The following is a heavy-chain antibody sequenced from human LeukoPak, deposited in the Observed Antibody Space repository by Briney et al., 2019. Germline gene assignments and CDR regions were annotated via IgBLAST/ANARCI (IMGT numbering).Heavy chain of an antibody. Sequence: PGGSLRLSCAASGFTVSRNYMSWVRQAPGKGLEWVSVIYSGGRTYYADSVKGRFTISRDNSKNTLYLQMNSLRAEDTAVYFCAKERGSLSHCGGDCYPHYMDVWGKGTTVTISS. J-gene: IGHJ6*03. D-gene: IGHD2-21*02. V-gene: IGHV3-66*01. CDR2: IYSGGRT. CDR3: AKERGSLSHCGGDCYPHYMDV. CDR1: GFTVSRNY.